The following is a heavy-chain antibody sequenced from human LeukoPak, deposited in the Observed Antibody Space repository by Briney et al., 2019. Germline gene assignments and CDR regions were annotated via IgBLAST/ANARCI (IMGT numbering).Heavy chain of an antibody. D-gene: IGHD2-21*02. CDR1: GFSFWSYG. J-gene: IGHJ4*02. CDR3: ARRDVVVTGHYFDY. Sequence: GGSLRLSCAASGFSFWSYGMSWVRQAPGKRLEWVSTTTDSGASTWYADSVKGRFTISRDNSKNTLQLQMNSLRAEDTAVYYCARRDVVVTGHYFDYWGQGILVTVS. V-gene: IGHV3-23*01. CDR2: TTDSGAST.